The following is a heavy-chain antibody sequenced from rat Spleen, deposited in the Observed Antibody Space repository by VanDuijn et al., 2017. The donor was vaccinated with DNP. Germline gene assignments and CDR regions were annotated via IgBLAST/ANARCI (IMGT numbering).Heavy chain of an antibody. D-gene: IGHD1-6*01. Sequence: EVQLVESGGGLVQPGRSLKLSCAASGFTFSNYDMAWVRQAPTKGLEWVASISTSGGSTYYRDSVKGRFTVSRDNAKSTLYLQMDSLRYEDTATYYCARRITADYWGQGVMVTVSS. V-gene: IGHV5-25*01. CDR3: ARRITADY. J-gene: IGHJ2*01. CDR1: GFTFSNYD. CDR2: ISTSGGST.